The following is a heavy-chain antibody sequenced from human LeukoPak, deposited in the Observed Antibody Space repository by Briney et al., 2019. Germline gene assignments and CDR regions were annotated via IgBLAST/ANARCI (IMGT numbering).Heavy chain of an antibody. CDR3: ASSIAADNWFDP. CDR1: GGSISSGGYY. D-gene: IGHD6-13*01. CDR2: IYYSGST. J-gene: IGHJ5*02. V-gene: IGHV4-61*08. Sequence: PSETLSLTCTVSGGSISSGGYYWSWLRQHPGKGLEWIGYIYYSGSTNYNPSLKSRVTISVDTSKKQFSLKLNSVTAADTAVYHCASSIAADNWFDPWGQGTLVTVSS.